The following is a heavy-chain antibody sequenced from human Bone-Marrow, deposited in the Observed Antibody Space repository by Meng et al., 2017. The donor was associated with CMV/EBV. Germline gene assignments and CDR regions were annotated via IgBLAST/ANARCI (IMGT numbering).Heavy chain of an antibody. Sequence: GESLKISCAASEFNVTSTYMNWVRQAPGKGLEWVSAITASGGTTYYADSVKGRFTISRDNSKNTLYLQMNSLRAEDTAVYYCAKGTTYYYDSSGHPDAFEIWGQGTMVTVSS. V-gene: IGHV3-23*01. CDR2: ITASGGTT. CDR1: EFNVTSTY. D-gene: IGHD3-22*01. CDR3: AKGTTYYYDSSGHPDAFEI. J-gene: IGHJ3*02.